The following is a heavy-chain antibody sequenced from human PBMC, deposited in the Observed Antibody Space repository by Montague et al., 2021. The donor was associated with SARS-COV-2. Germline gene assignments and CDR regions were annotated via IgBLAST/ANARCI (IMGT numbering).Heavy chain of an antibody. D-gene: IGHD3-10*01. V-gene: IGHV4-59*11. J-gene: IGHJ5*02. CDR2: INSNGGT. CDR1: GGSISSHF. Sequence: SETLSLTCTVSGGSISSHFWSFIRQPPGKGLEWIGYINSNGGTNDNPSLRSRLTMSVDTSKNQVSLQLRSMTPADTAVYFCARATSVRGAVSWFDPWGQGMLVTVSS. CDR3: ARATSVRGAVSWFDP.